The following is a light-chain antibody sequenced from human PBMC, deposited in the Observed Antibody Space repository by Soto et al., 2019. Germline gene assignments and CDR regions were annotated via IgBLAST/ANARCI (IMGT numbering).Light chain of an antibody. CDR1: QSVSSN. J-gene: IGKJ1*01. V-gene: IGKV3-15*01. Sequence: EIVMTQSPATLSVSPGERATLSCRASQSVSSNLAWYQQKPGQAPRLLIYGASTRATGIPARFSGSGSGTEFPLTISRLQSEDFGVFYCQQYSNWWTFGQGTKVEIK. CDR3: QQYSNWWT. CDR2: GAS.